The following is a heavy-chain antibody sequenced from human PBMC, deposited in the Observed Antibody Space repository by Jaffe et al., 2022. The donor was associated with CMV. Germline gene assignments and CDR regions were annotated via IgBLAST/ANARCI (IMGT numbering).Heavy chain of an antibody. Sequence: EVQLVESGGGLVQPGRSLRLSCAASGFTFDDYAMHWVRQAPGKGLEWVSGISWNSGSIGYADSVKGRFTISRDNAKNSLYLQMNSLRAEDTALYYCARGASGSYRDAFDIWGQGTMVTVSS. V-gene: IGHV3-9*01. CDR1: GFTFDDYA. CDR2: ISWNSGSI. J-gene: IGHJ3*02. D-gene: IGHD1-26*01. CDR3: ARGASGSYRDAFDI.